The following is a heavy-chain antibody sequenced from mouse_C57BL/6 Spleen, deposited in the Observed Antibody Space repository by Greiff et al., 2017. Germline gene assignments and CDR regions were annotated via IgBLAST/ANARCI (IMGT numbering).Heavy chain of an antibody. Sequence: QVQLQQSGPELVKPGASVKISCKASGYAFSSSWMNWVKQRPGKGLEWIGRIYPGDGDTNYNGKFKGKATLTADKSSSTAYMQLSSLTSEDSAVYFCAIRGNYYGSSYGDYFDYWGQGTTLTVSS. CDR2: IYPGDGDT. CDR3: AIRGNYYGSSYGDYFDY. D-gene: IGHD1-1*01. V-gene: IGHV1-82*01. J-gene: IGHJ2*01. CDR1: GYAFSSSW.